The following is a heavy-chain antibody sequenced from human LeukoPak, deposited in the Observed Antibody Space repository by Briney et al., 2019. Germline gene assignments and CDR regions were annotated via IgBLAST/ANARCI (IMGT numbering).Heavy chain of an antibody. CDR3: ARESKGRSKIDY. V-gene: IGHV3-7*01. Sequence: PGGSLRLSCAASGFTFSGYWMSWVRQAPGKGLEWVANINKDGSERYNVDSVKGRFTISRDNASKSLYLQMNSLRAEDTSVYYCARESKGRSKIDYWGQGTLVTVSS. J-gene: IGHJ4*02. D-gene: IGHD4-17*01. CDR2: INKDGSER. CDR1: GFTFSGYW.